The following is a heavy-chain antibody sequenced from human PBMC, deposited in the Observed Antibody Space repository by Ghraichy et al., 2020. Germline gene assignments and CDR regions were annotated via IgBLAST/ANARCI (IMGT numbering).Heavy chain of an antibody. Sequence: ESLNISCTVSGGSISSYYWSWIRQPPGKGLEWIGYIYYSGSTNYNPSLKSRVTISVDTSKNQFSLKLSSVTAADTAVYYCARGGLGPDAFDIWGQGTMVTVSS. J-gene: IGHJ3*02. CDR2: IYYSGST. CDR3: ARGGLGPDAFDI. CDR1: GGSISSYY. V-gene: IGHV4-59*08. D-gene: IGHD3-16*01.